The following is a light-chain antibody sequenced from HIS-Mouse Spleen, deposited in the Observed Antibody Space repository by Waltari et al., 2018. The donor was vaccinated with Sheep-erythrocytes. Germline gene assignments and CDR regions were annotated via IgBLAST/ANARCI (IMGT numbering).Light chain of an antibody. CDR3: QQCYSTPPLP. Sequence: DIQMTQSPSSLSASVGDRVTITCRASQSISSYLTWYQQKPGKAPKLLIYAASSLQSGVPSRFSGSGSGTDFTRTISSLQPEDFATYYCQQCYSTPPLPFGGGTKVEIK. CDR2: AAS. V-gene: IGKV1-39*01. CDR1: QSISSY. J-gene: IGKJ4*01.